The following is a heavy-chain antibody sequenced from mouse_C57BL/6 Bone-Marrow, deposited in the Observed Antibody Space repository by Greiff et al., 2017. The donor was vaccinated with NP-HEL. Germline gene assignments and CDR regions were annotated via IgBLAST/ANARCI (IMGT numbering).Heavy chain of an antibody. CDR3: ARGDDYDEGAFAY. D-gene: IGHD2-4*01. CDR2: ISDGGSYT. V-gene: IGHV5-4*01. Sequence: EVQLVESGGGLVKPGGSLKLSCAASGFTFSSYAMSWVRQTPEKRLEWVATISDGGSYTYYPDNVKGRFTISRDNAKNNLYLQMSHLKSEDTAMYYCARGDDYDEGAFAYWGQGTLVTVSA. CDR1: GFTFSSYA. J-gene: IGHJ3*01.